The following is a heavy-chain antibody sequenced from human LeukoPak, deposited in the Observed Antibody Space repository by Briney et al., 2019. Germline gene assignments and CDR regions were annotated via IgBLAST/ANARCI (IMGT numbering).Heavy chain of an antibody. CDR3: ARVRMSSSWYGKVDY. CDR2: ISAYNGNT. V-gene: IGHV1-18*01. Sequence: ASVKVSCKASGYTFTSYGNSWVRQAPGQGLEWMGWISAYNGNTNYAQKLQGRVTMTTDTSTSTAYMELRSLRSGDTAVYYCARVRMSSSWYGKVDYWGQGTLVTVSS. J-gene: IGHJ4*02. D-gene: IGHD6-13*01. CDR1: GYTFTSYG.